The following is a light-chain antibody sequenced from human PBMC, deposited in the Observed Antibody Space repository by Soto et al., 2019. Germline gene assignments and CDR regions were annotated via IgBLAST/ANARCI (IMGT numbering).Light chain of an antibody. Sequence: EIVMTQSPATLSVSPGERATLSCRASQSVSSNLAWYQQKPGQAPRLLIYGASTRATGIPARFSGSGSRTEFTLTISSLQSEDFALYYCQQYNNWPPSFTFGPGTKVDIK. V-gene: IGKV3-15*01. J-gene: IGKJ3*01. CDR1: QSVSSN. CDR2: GAS. CDR3: QQYNNWPPSFT.